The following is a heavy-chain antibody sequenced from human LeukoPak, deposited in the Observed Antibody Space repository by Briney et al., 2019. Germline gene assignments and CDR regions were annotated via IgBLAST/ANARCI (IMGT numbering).Heavy chain of an antibody. Sequence: SETLSLTCTVSAGSISSYHWSWIWQPPGKGLEWIWYIYYSGSTTYNPSLKSRVTISVDTSKNKFSLKLTSVTTADTAVYYCARGGAYSSSWYGGAFDIWGQGKMVTVPS. CDR3: ARGGAYSSSWYGGAFDI. J-gene: IGHJ3*02. CDR2: IYYSGST. D-gene: IGHD6-13*01. V-gene: IGHV4-59*01. CDR1: AGSISSYH.